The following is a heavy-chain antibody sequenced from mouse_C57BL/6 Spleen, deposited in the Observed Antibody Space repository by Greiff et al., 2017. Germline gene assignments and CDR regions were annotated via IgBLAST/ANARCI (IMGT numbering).Heavy chain of an antibody. CDR3: ARQDGFDY. V-gene: IGHV5-6*01. D-gene: IGHD2-3*01. CDR2: ISSGGSYT. J-gene: IGHJ2*01. Sequence: EVQLQESGGDLVKPGGSLKLSCAASGFTFSSYGMSWVRQTPDKRLEWVATISSGGSYTYYPDSAKGRFTISRDNAKNTLYLQMSSLKSEDTAMYYCARQDGFDYWGQGTTLTVSS. CDR1: GFTFSSYG.